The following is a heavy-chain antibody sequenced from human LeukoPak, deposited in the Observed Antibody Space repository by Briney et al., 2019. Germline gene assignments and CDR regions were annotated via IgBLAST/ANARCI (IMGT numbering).Heavy chain of an antibody. CDR3: ARYGGGATYYFDY. J-gene: IGHJ4*02. CDR1: GGSISSGDYY. V-gene: IGHV4-30-4*08. CDR2: IYYSGST. D-gene: IGHD1-26*01. Sequence: SETLSLTCTVSGGSISSGDYYSSWIRQPPGKGLEWIGYIYYSGSTYYNPSLKSRVTISVDTSKNQFSLKLSSVTVADTAVYYCARYGGGATYYFDYWGQRTLVTVSS.